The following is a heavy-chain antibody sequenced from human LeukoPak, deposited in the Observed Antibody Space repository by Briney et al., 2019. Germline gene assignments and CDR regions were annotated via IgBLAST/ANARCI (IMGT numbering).Heavy chain of an antibody. CDR2: THYSGNT. J-gene: IGHJ4*02. V-gene: IGHV4-59*08. D-gene: IGHD4-11*01. Sequence: SETLSLTCTVSGGSISSSYWSWIRQPPGKGLEWIGYTHYSGNTNYNASLKSRVTISVDMSKNQFSLKLNSVTAADTAVYYCARQGPLTTAVTTRTNPFDYWGQGTLATVSS. CDR1: GGSISSSY. CDR3: ARQGPLTTAVTTRTNPFDY.